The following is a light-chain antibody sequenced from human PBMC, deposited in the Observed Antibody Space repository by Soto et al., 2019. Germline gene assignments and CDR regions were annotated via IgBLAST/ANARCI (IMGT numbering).Light chain of an antibody. CDR1: QGISSY. CDR2: AAS. CDR3: QQLFDSPIT. V-gene: IGKV1-9*01. Sequence: DIQLTQSPSFLSASVGDRVTISCRASQGISSYLAWYQHKPGKAPNLLISAASTLQSGVPSRLSGSGSGTEFSLTITSLQPEDFATYYCQQLFDSPITFGQGTRLE. J-gene: IGKJ5*01.